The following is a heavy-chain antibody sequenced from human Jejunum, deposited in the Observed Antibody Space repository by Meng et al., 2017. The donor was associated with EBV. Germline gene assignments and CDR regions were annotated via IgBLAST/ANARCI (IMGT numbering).Heavy chain of an antibody. CDR2: IYYTGRT. CDR1: GAPYSSSPW. Sequence: VPGPGPGPGPVPASGARSLPLVGSGAPYSSSPWWSWVLQAPGEGLEWIGEIYYTGRTNYNPSLKSRVSMSIDKSKNQFSLNLNSVTVADTAVYYCATSMSGYSYGYSWGQGTLVTVSS. D-gene: IGHD5-12*01. CDR3: ATSMSGYSYGYS. V-gene: IGHV4-4*02. J-gene: IGHJ5*02.